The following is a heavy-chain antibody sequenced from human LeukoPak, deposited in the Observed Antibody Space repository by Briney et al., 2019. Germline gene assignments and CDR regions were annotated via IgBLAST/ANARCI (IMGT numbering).Heavy chain of an antibody. CDR1: GGSFSGYY. V-gene: IGHV4-34*01. D-gene: IGHD3-3*01. CDR2: INHSGST. CDR3: ARRRPRPRRFLGFDY. J-gene: IGHJ4*02. Sequence: SETLSLTCAVYGGSFSGYYWSWIRQPPGKGLEWIGEINHSGSTNYNPSLKSRVTISVDTSKNQFSLKLSSVTAEDTAVYYCARRRPRPRRFLGFDYWGQGTLVTVSS.